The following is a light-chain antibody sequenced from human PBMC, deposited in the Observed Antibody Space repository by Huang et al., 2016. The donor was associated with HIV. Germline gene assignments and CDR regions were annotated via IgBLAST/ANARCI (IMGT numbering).Light chain of an antibody. CDR1: QRVSSN. Sequence: EIVLTQSPATLSVSPGERATLSCRASQRVSSNLAWYQQKPGQPPRLLSCRASTRATGIPARFSGSGSGTEFTLTISSLQSEDFAVYYCQQYNNWLLFGQGTKVEIK. CDR2: RAS. CDR3: QQYNNWLL. V-gene: IGKV3-15*01. J-gene: IGKJ2*01.